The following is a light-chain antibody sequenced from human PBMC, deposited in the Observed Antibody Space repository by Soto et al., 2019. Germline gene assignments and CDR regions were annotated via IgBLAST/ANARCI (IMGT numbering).Light chain of an antibody. Sequence: QSVLTQPPSVSGAPGQRVTISCTGSSSNIGAGYDVHWYQQLPGRAPKLLIYGNTNRPSGVPDRFSGSKSGTSASLAITGLQAEDAADYYCLSFDSSLSVVFGGWTKVTVL. CDR1: SSNIGAGYD. V-gene: IGLV1-40*01. CDR2: GNT. J-gene: IGLJ2*01. CDR3: LSFDSSLSVV.